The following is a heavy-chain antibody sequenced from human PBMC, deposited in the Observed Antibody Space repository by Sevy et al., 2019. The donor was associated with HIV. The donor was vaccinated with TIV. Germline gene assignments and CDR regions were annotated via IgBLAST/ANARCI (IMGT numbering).Heavy chain of an antibody. CDR2: INHSGST. CDR1: GGSFSGYY. CDR3: AGGASPRRIVVVPAASIFDY. D-gene: IGHD2-2*01. V-gene: IGHV4-34*01. J-gene: IGHJ4*02. Sequence: SETLSLTCAVYGGSFSGYYWSWIRQPPGKGLEWIGEINHSGSTNYNPSLKSRVTISVDTSKNQFSLKLSSVTAADTAVYYCAGGASPRRIVVVPAASIFDYWGQGTLVTVSS.